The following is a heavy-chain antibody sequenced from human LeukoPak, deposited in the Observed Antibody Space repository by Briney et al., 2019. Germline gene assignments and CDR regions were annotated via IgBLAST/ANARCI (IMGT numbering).Heavy chain of an antibody. D-gene: IGHD5/OR15-5a*01. CDR2: IYPGDSDT. CDR3: ARPGSVSLNDGFAY. J-gene: IGHJ4*02. V-gene: IGHV5-51*01. Sequence: GEPLKISCKGSGYSFTSYWIAWVRQMPGKGLECMGIIYPGDSDTRYSPSFQGQVTISVDKSISTAYLQWSSLKASDTAMYYCARPGSVSLNDGFAYWGQGTLVTVSS. CDR1: GYSFTSYW.